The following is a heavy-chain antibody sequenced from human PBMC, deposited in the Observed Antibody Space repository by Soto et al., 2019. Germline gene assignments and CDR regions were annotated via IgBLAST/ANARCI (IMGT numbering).Heavy chain of an antibody. CDR2: ISSSGTTI. J-gene: IGHJ5*02. CDR1: GCSCDYNY. D-gene: IGHD3-22*01. CDR3: ARDTAFIASGLFDP. V-gene: IGHV3-11*01. Sequence: PGRALRRSCVASGCSCDYNYMSWVRQAPGKGLEWVSYISSSGTTIDYADSVKGRFTISRDNAKNSLYLQMNSLRAEDTAVYYCARDTAFIASGLFDPWGQGTPFTVTS.